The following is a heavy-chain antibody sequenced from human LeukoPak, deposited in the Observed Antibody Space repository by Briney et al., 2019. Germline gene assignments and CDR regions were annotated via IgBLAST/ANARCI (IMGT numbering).Heavy chain of an antibody. CDR3: AKLVAAAATRWFDP. J-gene: IGHJ5*02. V-gene: IGHV3-48*01. Sequence: PGGSLRLSCAASGFTFSSYSMNWVRQAPGKGLEWVSYISSSSSTTYYADSVKGRFTISRDNSKNTLYLQMNSLRAEDTAVYYCAKLVAAAATRWFDPWGQGTLVTVSS. CDR2: ISSSSSTT. CDR1: GFTFSSYS. D-gene: IGHD6-13*01.